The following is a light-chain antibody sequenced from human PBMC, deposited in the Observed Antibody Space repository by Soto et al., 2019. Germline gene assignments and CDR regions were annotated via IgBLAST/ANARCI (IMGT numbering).Light chain of an antibody. J-gene: IGKJ2*01. CDR3: IQALQTPPT. V-gene: IGKV2-28*01. CDR2: FGS. CDR1: QSLLHSNGYNY. Sequence: DIVMTQSPLSLPVTPGEPASISCRSSQSLLHSNGYNYLDWYLQKPGQSPQLLIYFGSNRASGGPERFSGSGSGTEFTLKISRVEAGDGGAYYCIQALQTPPTFGQGTKLEIK.